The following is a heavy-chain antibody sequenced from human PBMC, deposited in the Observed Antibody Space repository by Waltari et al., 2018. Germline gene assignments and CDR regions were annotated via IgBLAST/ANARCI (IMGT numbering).Heavy chain of an antibody. CDR3: ARARVVPAAITSYYYYGMDV. CDR2: IYSGGST. CDR1: GFTVSSNY. V-gene: IGHV3-53*01. D-gene: IGHD2-2*02. Sequence: EVQLVESGGGLIQPGGSLRLSCAASGFTVSSNYMSWVRQAPGKGLEWVSVIYSGGSTYDADSGKGRFTISRDNSKNTRYLQMNSLRAEDTAVYYCARARVVPAAITSYYYYGMDVWGQGTTVTVSS. J-gene: IGHJ6*02.